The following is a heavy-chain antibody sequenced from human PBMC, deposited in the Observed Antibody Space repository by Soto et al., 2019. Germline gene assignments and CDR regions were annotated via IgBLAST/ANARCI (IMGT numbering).Heavy chain of an antibody. J-gene: IGHJ4*02. CDR1: GYTFTGYY. CDR3: ARNIGLRYFDWFGLDY. Sequence: ASVKVSCKASGYTFTGYYMHWVRQAPGQGLEWMGWINPDSGGTNYAQKFQGWVTMTRDTSISTAYMELSRLRSDDTALYYCARNIGLRYFDWFGLDYWGQGTLVTVSS. V-gene: IGHV1-2*04. CDR2: INPDSGGT. D-gene: IGHD3-9*01.